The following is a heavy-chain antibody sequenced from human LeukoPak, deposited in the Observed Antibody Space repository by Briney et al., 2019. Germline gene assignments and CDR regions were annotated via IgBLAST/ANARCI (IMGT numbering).Heavy chain of an antibody. D-gene: IGHD1-26*01. V-gene: IGHV3-30-3*01. CDR1: GFSFISHV. CDR2: ISYGGINK. CDR3: ARSSGRYAHFDY. Sequence: GGSLRLSCGASGFSFISHVLHWVRQAPGKGLEWVAAISYGGINKYYADSVRGRFTISRDNSKNTLYLQMSSLRPEDTAMYYCARSSGRYAHFDYWGQGTLVTVSS. J-gene: IGHJ4*02.